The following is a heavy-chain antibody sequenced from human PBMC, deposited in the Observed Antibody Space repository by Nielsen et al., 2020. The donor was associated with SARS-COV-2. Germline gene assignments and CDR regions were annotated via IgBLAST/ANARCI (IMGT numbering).Heavy chain of an antibody. CDR2: ISAYNGNT. CDR3: ATDSPIGVVIYALAH. V-gene: IGHV1-18*04. CDR1: GYTFSKHY. Sequence: ASVKVSCKASGYTFSKHYIHWVRQAPGQGLEWMGWISAYNGNTNYAQKLQGRVTMTEDTSIDTAYLDLSGLTSDDTAIYYCATDSPIGVVIYALAHWGQGTPVTVSS. D-gene: IGHD3-3*01. J-gene: IGHJ4*02.